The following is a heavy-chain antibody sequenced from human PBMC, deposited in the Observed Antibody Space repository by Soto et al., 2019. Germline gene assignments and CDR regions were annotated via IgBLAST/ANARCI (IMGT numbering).Heavy chain of an antibody. CDR1: GGSISSYY. CDR3: ARMVRGAYNWFDP. J-gene: IGHJ5*02. CDR2: IYYSGST. D-gene: IGHD3-10*01. Sequence: SETLSLTCTVSGGSISSYYWSWIRQPPGKGLEWIGYIYYSGSTNYNPSLKSRVTISVDTSKNQFSLKLSSVTAADTAVYYCARMVRGAYNWFDPWGQGTLVTVSS. V-gene: IGHV4-59*01.